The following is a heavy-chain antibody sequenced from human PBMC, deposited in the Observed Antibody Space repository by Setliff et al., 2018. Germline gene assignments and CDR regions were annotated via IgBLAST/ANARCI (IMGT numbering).Heavy chain of an antibody. CDR3: ARDGGGDSDAFDI. J-gene: IGHJ3*02. CDR2: INPSSGAT. Sequence: ASVKVSCKASGYTLTGYYMYWVRQAPGQGLEWMGRINPSSGATIYAQKFQGRVTMTSDTSISTAYMELGRLRSDDTAVYFCARDGGGDSDAFDIWGQGTMGTVSS. D-gene: IGHD3-16*01. V-gene: IGHV1-2*06. CDR1: GYTLTGYY.